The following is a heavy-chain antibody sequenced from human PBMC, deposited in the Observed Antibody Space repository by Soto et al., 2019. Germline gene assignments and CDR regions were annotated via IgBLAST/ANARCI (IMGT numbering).Heavy chain of an antibody. J-gene: IGHJ5*02. CDR2: INPHGGST. CDR3: ARSSGGNFGIIIEATNWFAP. V-gene: IGHV1-46*01. Sequence: VASVKVSCKAPRDTFTSYYINWVRQAPGQGLEWMGVINPHGGSTAYAQKFKGRVTLTRDTSASTVYMEVSSLTSEDTAMYYCARSSGGNFGIIIEATNWFAPWGQGXLVTVSS. D-gene: IGHD5-12*01. CDR1: RDTFTSYY.